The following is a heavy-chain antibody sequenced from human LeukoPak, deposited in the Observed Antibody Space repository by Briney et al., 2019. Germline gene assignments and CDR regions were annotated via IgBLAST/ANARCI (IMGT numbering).Heavy chain of an antibody. CDR3: ARIPGGGYYSHYFDY. D-gene: IGHD3-22*01. CDR1: GFTFSNAW. Sequence: GGSLRLSCAASGFTFSNAWMSWVRQAPGKGLEWVAVISYDGSNKYYADSVKGRFTISRDNSKNTLYLQMNSLRAEDTAVYYCARIPGGGYYSHYFDYWGQGTLVTVSS. J-gene: IGHJ4*02. V-gene: IGHV3-30*03. CDR2: ISYDGSNK.